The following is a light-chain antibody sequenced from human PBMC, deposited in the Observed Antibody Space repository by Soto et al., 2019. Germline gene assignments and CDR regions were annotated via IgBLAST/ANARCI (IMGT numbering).Light chain of an antibody. J-gene: IGKJ1*01. V-gene: IGKV1-5*03. CDR2: KAS. CDR1: QSISAS. Sequence: DIQMTQSPSTLSASVGDRVTITCRASQSISASLAWYQQKPGKAPKPLIYKASSLETGVPSRFSGSGSGTEFTLTISSLQPDDFATYFCQHMATFGQGTKVEIK. CDR3: QHMAT.